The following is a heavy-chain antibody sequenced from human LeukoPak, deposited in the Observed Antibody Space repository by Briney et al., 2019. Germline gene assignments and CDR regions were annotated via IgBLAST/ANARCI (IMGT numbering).Heavy chain of an antibody. V-gene: IGHV4-61*02. D-gene: IGHD4-11*01. J-gene: IGHJ4*02. CDR3: ARTDYPVYFDY. Sequence: KASETLSLTCTVSGGSISSGSYYWSWIRQPAGKGLERIGRIYTSGSTNYNPSLKIRVTISVDTSKNQFSLKLSSVTAADTAVYYCARTDYPVYFDYWGQGTLVTVSS. CDR2: IYTSGST. CDR1: GGSISSGSYY.